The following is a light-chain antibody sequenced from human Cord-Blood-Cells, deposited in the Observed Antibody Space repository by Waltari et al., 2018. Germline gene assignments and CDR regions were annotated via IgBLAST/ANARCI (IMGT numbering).Light chain of an antibody. Sequence: QSALTQPPSASGSPGQSVTISCTGTSSDVGGSNYVSWYQQHPGKAPNPMIYEVSKRPSGVPDRFSGSKSGNTASLTVSGLQAEDEADYYCSSYAGSNNWVFGGGTKLTVL. CDR1: SSDVGGSNY. J-gene: IGLJ3*02. V-gene: IGLV2-8*01. CDR2: EVS. CDR3: SSYAGSNNWV.